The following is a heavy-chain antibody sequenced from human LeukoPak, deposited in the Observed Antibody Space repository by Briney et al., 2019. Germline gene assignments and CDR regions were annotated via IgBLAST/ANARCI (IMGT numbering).Heavy chain of an antibody. CDR1: GGTFSSYA. CDR2: IIPIFGTA. D-gene: IGHD3-22*01. V-gene: IGHV1-69*13. CDR3: ARYRTPYYDSSGYGVVFDY. J-gene: IGHJ4*02. Sequence: SVTVSCTASGGTFSSYAISWVRQAPGQGLEWMGGIIPIFGTANYAQKFQGRVTITADESTSTAYMELSSLRSEDTAVYYCARYRTPYYDSSGYGVVFDYWGQGTLVTVSS.